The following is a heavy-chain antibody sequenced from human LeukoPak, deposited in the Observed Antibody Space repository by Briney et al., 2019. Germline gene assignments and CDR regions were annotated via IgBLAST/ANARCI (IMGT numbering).Heavy chain of an antibody. Sequence: ASVKVSCKASGYTFTGYYIHWVRQAPGQGLEWMGRINPNSGGTNYARKFQGRVTMTRDTSISTAYMELSRLRSDDTAVYYCARDSRNYYDTSGYSDFDYWGQGTLVTVSS. V-gene: IGHV1-2*06. D-gene: IGHD3-22*01. CDR3: ARDSRNYYDTSGYSDFDY. J-gene: IGHJ4*02. CDR2: INPNSGGT. CDR1: GYTFTGYY.